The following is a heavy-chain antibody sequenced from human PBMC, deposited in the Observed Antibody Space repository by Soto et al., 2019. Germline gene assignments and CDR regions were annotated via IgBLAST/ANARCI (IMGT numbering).Heavy chain of an antibody. Sequence: QVQLVQSGAEVKKPGSSVKVSCKASGGTFSSYAISWVRQAPGQGLEWMGGIIPIFGTANYAQKFQGRVTITXXEXTXXAYMELSSLRSEDTAVYYCAREGRIAARKPTEFDYWGQGTLVTVSS. J-gene: IGHJ4*02. CDR1: GGTFSSYA. CDR3: AREGRIAARKPTEFDY. CDR2: IIPIFGTA. V-gene: IGHV1-69*05. D-gene: IGHD6-6*01.